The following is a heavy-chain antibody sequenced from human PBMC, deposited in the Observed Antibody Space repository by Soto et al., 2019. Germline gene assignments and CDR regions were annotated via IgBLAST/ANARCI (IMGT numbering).Heavy chain of an antibody. Sequence: PGGSLRLSCAASGFAFSIYSMNWVRQAPGKGLEWISYISNSRTTIYYEDSVKGRFTISRDNAKNSLYLQMSSLRAEDTAVYYCATDKRNSSDDYFYYMDGWGKGTTVTV. CDR2: ISNSRTTI. CDR3: ATDKRNSSDDYFYYMDG. J-gene: IGHJ6*03. CDR1: GFAFSIYS. V-gene: IGHV3-48*01. D-gene: IGHD6-6*01.